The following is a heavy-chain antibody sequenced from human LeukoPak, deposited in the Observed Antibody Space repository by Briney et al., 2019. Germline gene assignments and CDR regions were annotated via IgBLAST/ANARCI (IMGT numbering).Heavy chain of an antibody. Sequence: TGVSLRLSCAASGFTFSSYWMHWVRQAPGKGLMWVSRINSDGSITNYADSVKGRFTISRDNAKNTLYLQMNSLGAEDTAVYYCARVRATFSPHFDNWGQGTLVTVSS. CDR1: GFTFSSYW. V-gene: IGHV3-74*01. CDR3: ARVRATFSPHFDN. J-gene: IGHJ4*02. D-gene: IGHD5-12*01. CDR2: INSDGSIT.